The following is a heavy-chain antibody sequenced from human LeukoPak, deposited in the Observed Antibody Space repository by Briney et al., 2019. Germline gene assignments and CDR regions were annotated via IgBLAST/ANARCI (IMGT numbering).Heavy chain of an antibody. CDR1: NGSFSGCY. Sequence: SETLSLTCAVYNGSFSGCYWSWIRQPPGKGLEWIGEIDRSGSTNYNPSLKSRVTISVDTSKNQFSLKLSSATAADTAVYYCARLQTAMVTFYYYYMDVWGKGTTVTVSS. CDR2: IDRSGST. D-gene: IGHD5-18*01. CDR3: ARLQTAMVTFYYYYMDV. V-gene: IGHV4-34*01. J-gene: IGHJ6*03.